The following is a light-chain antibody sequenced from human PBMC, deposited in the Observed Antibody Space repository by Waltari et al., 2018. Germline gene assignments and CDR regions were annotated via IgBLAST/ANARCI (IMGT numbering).Light chain of an antibody. CDR3: HAWDTNTAV. V-gene: IGLV3-1*01. CDR2: EDY. J-gene: IGLJ2*01. CDR1: SLGEQY. Sequence: SYELSQTPSVSVSPGQTSTIKCSGASLGEQYVYWYQQKAGQSPVRVIYEDYKRPSGSPERFSGSSSGNTATLTISGTQAMDEADYYCHAWDTNTAVFGGGTKVTVL.